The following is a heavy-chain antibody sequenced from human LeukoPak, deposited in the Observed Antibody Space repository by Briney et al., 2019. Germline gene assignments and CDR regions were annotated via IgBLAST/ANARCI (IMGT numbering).Heavy chain of an antibody. V-gene: IGHV1-18*01. Sequence: ASVKVSCTASGYSFTNYDISWVRQAPGQGLEWMGWINAYNGYTHFAQKFQSRITITTNTSTSTAYMVLSSLRSDDTAVYYCARGFPPRRNYDSSGYYSYYFDHWGQGTLVTVSS. J-gene: IGHJ4*02. D-gene: IGHD3-22*01. CDR3: ARGFPPRRNYDSSGYYSYYFDH. CDR2: INAYNGYT. CDR1: GYSFTNYD.